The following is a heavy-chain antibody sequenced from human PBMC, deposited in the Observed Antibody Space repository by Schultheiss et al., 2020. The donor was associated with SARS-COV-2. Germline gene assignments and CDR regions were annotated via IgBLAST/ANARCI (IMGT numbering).Heavy chain of an antibody. Sequence: SQTLSITCAVYGGSFSGYYWSWIRQPPGKGLEWIGEINHSGSTNYNPSLKSRVTISVDTSKNQFSLKLSSVTAADTAVYYCARGGVYSSLDYWGQGTLVTVSS. CDR1: GGSFSGYY. V-gene: IGHV4-34*01. D-gene: IGHD5-18*01. CDR2: INHSGST. CDR3: ARGGVYSSLDY. J-gene: IGHJ4*02.